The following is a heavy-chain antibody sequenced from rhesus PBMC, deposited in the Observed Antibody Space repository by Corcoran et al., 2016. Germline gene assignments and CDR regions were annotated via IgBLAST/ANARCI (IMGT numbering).Heavy chain of an antibody. J-gene: IGHJ1*01. CDR1: GGPLSGYYY. D-gene: IGHD2-21*01. Sequence: QVQLQESGPGLVKPSETRSPTCAVYGGPLSGYYYWTWIRQPPGKGREGIGYFYGNAASPAYHPSPHYRVTISKGMSQTPFSRKLGSGTAAGTAVDYCARGRGYGSCFEYCGFWGQGALVTVSS. V-gene: IGHV4-143*01. CDR2: FYGNAASP. CDR3: ARGRGYGSCFEYCGF.